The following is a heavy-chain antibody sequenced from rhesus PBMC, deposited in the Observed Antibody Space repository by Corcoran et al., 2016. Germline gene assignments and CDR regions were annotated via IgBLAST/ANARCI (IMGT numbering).Heavy chain of an antibody. CDR1: GGSISINY. V-gene: IGHV4S11*01. CDR3: ARLGGRGWDPFDY. CDR2: IYGRCRRT. J-gene: IGHJ4*01. D-gene: IGHD2-39*02. Sequence: QVQLQESGPGLVKPLETLSLTCAVSGGSISINYWSWFRQAPGTGRGWIGYIYGRCRRTSDNPSLKARVTLAVDTSKNQLSLKLSSGTAADTAVYYCARLGGRGWDPFDYWGQGVLVTVSS.